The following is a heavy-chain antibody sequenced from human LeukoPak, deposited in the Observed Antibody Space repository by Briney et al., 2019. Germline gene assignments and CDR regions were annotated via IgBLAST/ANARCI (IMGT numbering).Heavy chain of an antibody. CDR3: AKGVVVAPDVTPFDY. J-gene: IGHJ4*02. D-gene: IGHD2-2*01. CDR2: ISPSGDIT. CDR1: GFTFSSHG. Sequence: QPGGTLRLSCAASGFTFSSHGMNWVRQAPGKGLEWVSGISPSGDITYYADSVMGRFTISRDNSKNTLAVQMNSLRAEDTAVYYCAKGVVVAPDVTPFDYWGQGTLVTVSS. V-gene: IGHV3-23*01.